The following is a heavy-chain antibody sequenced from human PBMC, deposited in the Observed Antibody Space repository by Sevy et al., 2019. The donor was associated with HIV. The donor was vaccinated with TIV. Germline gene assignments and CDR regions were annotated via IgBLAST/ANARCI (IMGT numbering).Heavy chain of an antibody. Sequence: GGSLRLSCAASGFTFSSYGMHWVRQAPGKGLEWVAVISYDGSNKYYADSVKGRFTIFRDNTKNTMYLQMNSLIAEDTAVYYCANDWGRIIWFGELLRSGIDYWCQGTLVTVSS. J-gene: IGHJ4*02. CDR3: ANDWGRIIWFGELLRSGIDY. V-gene: IGHV3-30*18. D-gene: IGHD3-10*01. CDR1: GFTFSSYG. CDR2: ISYDGSNK.